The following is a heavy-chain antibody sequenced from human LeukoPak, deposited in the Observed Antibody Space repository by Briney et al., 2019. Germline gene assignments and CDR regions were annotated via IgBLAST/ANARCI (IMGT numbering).Heavy chain of an antibody. CDR3: ARALNNHYYHI. CDR2: INPNSGGT. CDR1: GYTFTCYY. D-gene: IGHD3-22*01. Sequence: GASVQVSCKASGYTFTCYYMHWVRQAPGQGLEWMGRINPNSGGTNYAQKFQGRVTMTRDTSISTAYMELSRLRSDDTAVYYCARALNNHYYHIWGQGTLVTVSS. J-gene: IGHJ4*02. V-gene: IGHV1-2*06.